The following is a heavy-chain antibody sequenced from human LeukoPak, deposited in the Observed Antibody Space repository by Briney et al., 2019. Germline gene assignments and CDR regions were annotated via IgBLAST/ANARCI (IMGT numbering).Heavy chain of an antibody. J-gene: IGHJ6*02. CDR3: ARMYYYGSGSYGPYYGMDV. CDR2: INHSGST. V-gene: IGHV4-34*01. Sequence: KPSETLSLTCAVYGGSFSGYYWSWIRQPPGKGLEWIGEINHSGSTNYNPSLKSRVTISVDTSKNQFPLKLSSVTAADTAVYYCARMYYYGSGSYGPYYGMDVWGQGTTVTVSS. CDR1: GGSFSGYY. D-gene: IGHD3-10*01.